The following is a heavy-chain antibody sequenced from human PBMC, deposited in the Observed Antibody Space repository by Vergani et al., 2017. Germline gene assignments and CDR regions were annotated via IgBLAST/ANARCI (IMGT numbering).Heavy chain of an antibody. D-gene: IGHD1-26*01. CDR3: ARGGGGSYGSAFDI. V-gene: IGHV3-48*03. CDR2: ISSSGSTI. Sequence: EVQRVESGGGLVQPGGSLRLSCAASGFTFSSYEMNWVRQAPGKGLEWVSYISSSGSTIYYADSVKGRFTISRDNAKNSLYLQMNSLRAEDTAVYYCARGGGGSYGSAFDIWGQGTMVTVSS. CDR1: GFTFSSYE. J-gene: IGHJ3*02.